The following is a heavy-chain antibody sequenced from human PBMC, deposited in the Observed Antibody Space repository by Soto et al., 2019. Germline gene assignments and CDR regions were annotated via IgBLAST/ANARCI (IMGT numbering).Heavy chain of an antibody. Sequence: SETLSLTCTASGGSISSSSYYWGWIRQPPGKGLEWIGSIYYSGSTYYNPSLKSRVTISVDTSKNQFSLKSSSVSAADTAVYYCARHKTSRYDYWGQGTQVTVSS. CDR1: GGSISSSSYY. CDR2: IYYSGST. CDR3: ARHKTSRYDY. V-gene: IGHV4-39*01. D-gene: IGHD2-2*01. J-gene: IGHJ4*02.